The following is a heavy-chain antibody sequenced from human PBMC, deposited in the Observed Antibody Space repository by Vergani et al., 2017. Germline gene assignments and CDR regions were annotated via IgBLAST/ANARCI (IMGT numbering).Heavy chain of an antibody. V-gene: IGHV4-61*02. CDR3: ARGVETIYNWFDL. D-gene: IGHD2-21*02. CDR2: SFSSGSS. Sequence: QVHLQESGPGLLKPSQTLSLSCSISNGSISSGSYYWTWLRQPAGKGLEWIGRSFSSGSSSYNPSLESRFSISVDTSKNPFSLQRSPVTAADTAVYFCARGVETIYNWFDLWGQGILVTVSS. CDR1: NGSISSGSYY. J-gene: IGHJ5*01.